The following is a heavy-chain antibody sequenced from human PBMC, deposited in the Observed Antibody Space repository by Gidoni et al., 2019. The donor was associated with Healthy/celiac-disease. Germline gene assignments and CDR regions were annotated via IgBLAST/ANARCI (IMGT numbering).Heavy chain of an antibody. J-gene: IGHJ3*02. CDR2: ISGSGGST. CDR3: ANPALLSHPIDI. V-gene: IGHV3-23*01. Sequence: EVQLLESGGGLVQPGGSLRLSCAASVFTFSSYAMSWVRQAPGKGLAWVSAISGSGGSTYYADSVKGRFTISRDNSKNTLYLQMNSLRAEDTAVYYCANPALLSHPIDIWGQGTMVTVSS. CDR1: VFTFSSYA. D-gene: IGHD3-10*01.